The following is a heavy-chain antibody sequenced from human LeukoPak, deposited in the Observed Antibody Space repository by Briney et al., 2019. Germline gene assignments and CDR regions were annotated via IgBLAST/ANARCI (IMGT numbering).Heavy chain of an antibody. J-gene: IGHJ3*02. V-gene: IGHV3-48*04. CDR1: GFTFNSYT. Sequence: GGSLRLSCAASGFTFNSYTMKWVRQAPGKGLEWISYIAVDTTTTFYADSVKGRFTLSRDNTKNSLYLQLSSLRAEDTAIYYCVRDYRYAFDMWGQGTVVTVSS. CDR2: IAVDTTTT. D-gene: IGHD3-16*02. CDR3: VRDYRYAFDM.